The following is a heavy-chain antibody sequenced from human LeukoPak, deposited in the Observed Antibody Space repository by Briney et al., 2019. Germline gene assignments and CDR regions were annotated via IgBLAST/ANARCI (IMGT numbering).Heavy chain of an antibody. J-gene: IGHJ4*02. CDR2: ISYDGSNK. V-gene: IGHV3-30*04. D-gene: IGHD6-19*01. Sequence: PGGSLRLSCAASGFTFSSYAMHWVRQAPGKGLEWGAVISYDGSNKYYADSVKGRFTTSRDNSKNTLYLQMNSLRAEDTAVYYCARARRLDSSGLNWGQGTLVTVSS. CDR1: GFTFSSYA. CDR3: ARARRLDSSGLN.